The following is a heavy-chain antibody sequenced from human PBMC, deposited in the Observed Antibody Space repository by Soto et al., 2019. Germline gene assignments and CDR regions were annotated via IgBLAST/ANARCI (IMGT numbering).Heavy chain of an antibody. CDR3: ARDQTIYDFWSGYFLLDN. CDR2: INPNSGDT. CDR1: GYTFTDYY. D-gene: IGHD3-3*01. J-gene: IGHJ4*02. Sequence: ASVKVSCKASGYTFTDYYIYWVRQAPGQGLEWMGWINPNSGDTNYAQKFQGRVTMTRDTSISSAYMELSRLGSDDTAVYYCARDQTIYDFWSGYFLLDNWGQGTLVTVSS. V-gene: IGHV1-2*02.